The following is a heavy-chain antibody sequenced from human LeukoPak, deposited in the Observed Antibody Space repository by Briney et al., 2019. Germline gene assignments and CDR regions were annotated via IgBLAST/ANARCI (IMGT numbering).Heavy chain of an antibody. D-gene: IGHD5-18*01. V-gene: IGHV3-23*01. CDR2: ISGSGSGGST. CDR3: AKGVGYSRPTQHMDV. J-gene: IGHJ6*03. CDR1: GFTFSSSA. Sequence: GGSLRLSCAAPGFTFSSSAMSWVRQAPGKGLEWVSNISGSGSGGSTYYADSVKGRFTISRDNSKNTLYLQMNSLRAEDTAVYYCAKGVGYSRPTQHMDVWGKGTTVTVSS.